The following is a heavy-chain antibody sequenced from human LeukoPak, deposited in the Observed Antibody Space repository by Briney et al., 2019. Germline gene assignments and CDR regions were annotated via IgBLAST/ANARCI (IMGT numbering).Heavy chain of an antibody. CDR1: GFTVSSNY. CDR3: AKDQWELLPLWFDY. CDR2: IYSGGST. V-gene: IGHV3-53*01. D-gene: IGHD1-26*01. Sequence: GGSLRLSCAASGFTVSSNYMSWVRQAPGKGLEWVSVIYSGGSTYYADSVKGRFTISRDNSKNTLYLQMNSLRAEDTAVYYCAKDQWELLPLWFDYWGQGTLVTVSS. J-gene: IGHJ4*02.